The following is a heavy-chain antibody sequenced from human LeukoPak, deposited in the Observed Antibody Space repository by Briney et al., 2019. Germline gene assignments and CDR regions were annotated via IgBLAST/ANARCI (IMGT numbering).Heavy chain of an antibody. Sequence: GGSLRLSCAASGFTFTDYYMSWNRQAPGKGLEWVSYISSGSLYTNYAGSVKGRFTISRDNAKNSLYLQMNSLRAEDTAVYYCARGHYGLDVWGQGTTVTVSS. CDR2: ISSGSLYT. V-gene: IGHV3-11*05. J-gene: IGHJ6*02. CDR1: GFTFTDYY. CDR3: ARGHYGLDV.